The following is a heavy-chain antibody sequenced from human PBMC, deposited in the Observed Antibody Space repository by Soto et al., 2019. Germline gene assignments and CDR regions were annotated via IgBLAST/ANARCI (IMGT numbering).Heavy chain of an antibody. J-gene: IGHJ6*02. CDR1: GGSISSYY. CDR2: IYYSGST. D-gene: IGHD6-19*01. V-gene: IGHV4-59*01. CDR3: ARGAVAGDYYYYYGMDV. Sequence: SETLSLTCTVSGGSISSYYWSWIRQPPGKGLEWIGYIYYSGSTNYNPSLKSRVTISVDTSKNQFSLKLSSVTAADTAVYYCARGAVAGDYYYYYGMDVWGQGTTVTVSS.